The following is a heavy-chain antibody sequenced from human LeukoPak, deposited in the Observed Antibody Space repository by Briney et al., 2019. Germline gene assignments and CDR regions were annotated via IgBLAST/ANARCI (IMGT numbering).Heavy chain of an antibody. J-gene: IGHJ4*02. CDR3: ARGAMSTFARFDS. V-gene: IGHV3-30-3*01. D-gene: IGHD2/OR15-2a*01. CDR1: GFIFSSYA. CDR2: ISYDGTNK. Sequence: GGSLRLSCTASGFIFSSYAMLWVRQAPGKGLEWVAVISYDGTNKYYADSVKGRFTISRDNSKNTLYLQMNSLRAEDTAVYYCARGAMSTFARFDSWGQGTLVSVSS.